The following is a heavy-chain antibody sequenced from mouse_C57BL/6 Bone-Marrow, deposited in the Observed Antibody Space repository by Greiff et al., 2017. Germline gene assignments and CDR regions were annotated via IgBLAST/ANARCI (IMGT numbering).Heavy chain of an antibody. CDR1: GYTFTSYG. CDR3: ARGGITTVVATDWYVDV. CDR2: IYPRSGNT. J-gene: IGHJ1*03. D-gene: IGHD1-1*01. V-gene: IGHV1-81*01. Sequence: QVQLKESGAELARPGASVKLSCKASGYTFTSYGISWVKQRTGQGLEWIGEIYPRSGNTYYNEKFKGKATLTADKSSSTAYMELRSLTSEDSAVYFCARGGITTVVATDWYVDVWGTGTTVTVSS.